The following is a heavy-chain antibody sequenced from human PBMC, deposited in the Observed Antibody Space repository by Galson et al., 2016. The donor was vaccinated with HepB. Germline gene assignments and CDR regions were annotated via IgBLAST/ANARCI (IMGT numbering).Heavy chain of an antibody. CDR3: ARVGVNYGSATNWFDP. Sequence: TLSLTCTVSGGSISSGGYSWSWIRQPPGKGLEWIGHSYHTGSPYYNPSLQSRVPISVDRSKNQFSLNLSSVTAADTAVYYCARVGVNYGSATNWFDPWGQGTLVTVSS. CDR2: SYHTGSP. V-gene: IGHV4-30-2*01. J-gene: IGHJ5*02. D-gene: IGHD2-15*01. CDR1: GGSISSGGYS.